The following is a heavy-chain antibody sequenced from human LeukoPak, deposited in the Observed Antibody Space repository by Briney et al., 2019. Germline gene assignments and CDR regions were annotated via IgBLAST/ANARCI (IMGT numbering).Heavy chain of an antibody. V-gene: IGHV4-59*11. CDR3: ARGGVAAKYYFDF. J-gene: IGHJ4*02. CDR1: GGSISPLY. CDR2: IYYTGST. D-gene: IGHD3-10*01. Sequence: SETLSLTCTVSGGSISPLYWSWIRQPPGKGLEFIGYIYYTGSTNFNPSLKSRVALPVDTSKNQISLKLNSVTAADTAVYYCARGGVAAKYYFDFWGQGTLVTVSS.